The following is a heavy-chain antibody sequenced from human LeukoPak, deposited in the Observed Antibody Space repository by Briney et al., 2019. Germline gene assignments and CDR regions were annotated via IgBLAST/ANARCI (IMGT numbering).Heavy chain of an antibody. CDR3: AKGENYYDSSGDYFDY. CDR2: ISGSGGST. Sequence: GGSLRLSCAASGFTFSSYAMSWVRQAPGKGLEWVSAISGSGGSTYYADSVKGRFTIPRDNSKNTLYLQMNSLRAEDTAVYYCAKGENYYDSSGDYFDYWGQGTLVTVSS. CDR1: GFTFSSYA. J-gene: IGHJ4*02. V-gene: IGHV3-23*01. D-gene: IGHD3-22*01.